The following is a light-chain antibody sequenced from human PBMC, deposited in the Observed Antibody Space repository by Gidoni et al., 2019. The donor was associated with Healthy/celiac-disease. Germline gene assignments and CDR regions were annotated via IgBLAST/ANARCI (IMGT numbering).Light chain of an antibody. V-gene: IGKV4-1*01. J-gene: IGKJ4*01. Sequence: DILLTPSPDSLAVSLGEWATINCKSSQSVLYSSNNKNYLAWYQQKPGQPPKLLIYWASTRESGVPDRFSGSGSGTDFTLTISSLQAEDVAVYYCQQYYSTPLTFGGGTKVEIK. CDR2: WAS. CDR1: QSVLYSSNNKNY. CDR3: QQYYSTPLT.